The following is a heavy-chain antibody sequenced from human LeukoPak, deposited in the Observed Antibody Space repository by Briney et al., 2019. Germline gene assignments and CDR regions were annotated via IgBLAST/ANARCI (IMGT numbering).Heavy chain of an antibody. Sequence: SQTLSLTCTVSGGSISSGDYSWSWIRQPPGKGLEWIGYIYYSGSTYHNPSLKSRVTISVDTSKNQFSLKLSSVTAADTAVYYCARSPHSSRWQPPLDYWGQGTLVTVSS. CDR1: GGSISSGDYS. CDR2: IYYSGST. V-gene: IGHV4-30-4*01. J-gene: IGHJ4*02. D-gene: IGHD5-24*01. CDR3: ARSPHSSRWQPPLDY.